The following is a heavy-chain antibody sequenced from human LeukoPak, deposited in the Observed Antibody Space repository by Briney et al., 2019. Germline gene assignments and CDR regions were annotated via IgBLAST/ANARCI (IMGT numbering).Heavy chain of an antibody. CDR3: ARDREGLTPSSFDF. J-gene: IGHJ4*02. D-gene: IGHD3/OR15-3a*01. Sequence: ASVKVSCKASGYTFSTYYIHWVRQAPGQGLEWMGVINPSGGSASYAQRFQGRVTMTRDTSTSTVSMDLSSLRSADTGMYYCARDREGLTPSSFDFWGQGTLVTVSS. V-gene: IGHV1-46*01. CDR1: GYTFSTYY. CDR2: INPSGGSA.